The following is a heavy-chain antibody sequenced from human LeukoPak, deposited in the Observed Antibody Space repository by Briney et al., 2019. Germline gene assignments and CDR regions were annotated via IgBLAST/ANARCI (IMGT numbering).Heavy chain of an antibody. CDR1: GGSISSSSYY. CDR3: ARASSQGVSSA. CDR2: IYTSGST. D-gene: IGHD3-10*01. Sequence: SETLSLTCTVSGGSISSSSYYWGWIRQPAGKGLEWIGRIYTSGSTNYNPSLKSRVTMSVDTSKNQFSLKLSSVTAADTAVYYCARASSQGVSSAWGQGTLVTVSS. V-gene: IGHV4-61*02. J-gene: IGHJ4*02.